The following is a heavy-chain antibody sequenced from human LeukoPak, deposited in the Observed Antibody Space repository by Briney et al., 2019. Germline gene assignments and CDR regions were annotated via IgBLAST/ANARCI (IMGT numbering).Heavy chain of an antibody. CDR2: IYSGGST. V-gene: IGHV3-66*01. D-gene: IGHD4-17*01. CDR1: GFTVSSNY. CDR3: ARVVANYGGSDY. Sequence: GGSLRLSCAASGFTVSSNYMSWVRQAPGKGLEWVSVIYSGGSTYYADSVKGRFNITRENSKNTLYLQINSLRAEDTAVYYCARVVANYGGSDYWGQGTLVTVSS. J-gene: IGHJ4*02.